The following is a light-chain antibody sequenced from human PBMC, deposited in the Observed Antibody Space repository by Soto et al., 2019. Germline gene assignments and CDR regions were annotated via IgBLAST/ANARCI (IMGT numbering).Light chain of an antibody. Sequence: QSALTQVASVSGSPRQSITISCTGTSSDVGGRDFVSWYQQHPGKAPKLIIYNVNYRPSGVSDRFSGSKSGNTASLTISGLQADDEADYYCSSYTNTATVVFGGGTKLTVL. J-gene: IGLJ3*02. CDR1: SSDVGGRDF. CDR3: SSYTNTATVV. CDR2: NVN. V-gene: IGLV2-14*03.